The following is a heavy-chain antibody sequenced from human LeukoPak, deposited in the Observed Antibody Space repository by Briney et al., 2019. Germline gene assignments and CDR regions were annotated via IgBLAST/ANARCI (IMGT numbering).Heavy chain of an antibody. Sequence: GGSLRLSCAASGFTFSSYWMHWVRQAPGKGLGWVSRINSDGSSTSYADSVKGRFTISRDNAKNTLYLQMNSLRAEDTAVYYCARDQSSGWYAPYYYYYYGMDVWGQGTTVTVSS. D-gene: IGHD6-19*01. V-gene: IGHV3-74*01. CDR1: GFTFSSYW. CDR3: ARDQSSGWYAPYYYYYYGMDV. J-gene: IGHJ6*02. CDR2: INSDGSST.